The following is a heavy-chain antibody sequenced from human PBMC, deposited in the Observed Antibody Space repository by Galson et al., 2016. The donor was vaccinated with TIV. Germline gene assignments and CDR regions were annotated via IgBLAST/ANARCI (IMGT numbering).Heavy chain of an antibody. CDR3: AKDLNRGCSSSNCYSYDYYYYGLDV. Sequence: SLRLSCAASGFTFDDYAMHWVRQAPGKGLEWVSGISWNSAYIAYADSVKGRSTISRDSAKNSLYLQMNSLRAEDTALYYCAKDLNRGCSSSNCYSYDYYYYGLDVWGEGTTVTVSS. D-gene: IGHD2-2*02. V-gene: IGHV3-9*01. J-gene: IGHJ6*04. CDR2: ISWNSAYI. CDR1: GFTFDDYA.